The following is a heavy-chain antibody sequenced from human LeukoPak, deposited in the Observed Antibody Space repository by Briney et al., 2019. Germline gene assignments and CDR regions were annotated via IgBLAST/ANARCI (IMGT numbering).Heavy chain of an antibody. J-gene: IGHJ4*02. CDR1: GFTFSNAW. CDR2: IKSKTDGGTT. D-gene: IGHD2-21*02. Sequence: GGSLRLSCAASGFTFSNAWMSWVRQAPGKGLEWVGRIKSKTDGGTTDYAAPVKGRFTISTDDSKNTLFLQMNNLTTEDTALYYCTTYGSGACYDWGQGTLVTVSS. V-gene: IGHV3-15*01. CDR3: TTYGSGACYD.